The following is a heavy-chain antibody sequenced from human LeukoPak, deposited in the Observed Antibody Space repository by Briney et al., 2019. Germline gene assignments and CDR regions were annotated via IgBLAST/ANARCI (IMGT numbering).Heavy chain of an antibody. Sequence: GGSLRLSCAASGFTVSSYAMHWVRQPIGKGLEWVSALGIAGDTFYPGSVKGRFTISRENAKNSLYLQMNSLRAEDTAMYYCARQKQSHGNFDYWGQGTLVTVSS. D-gene: IGHD1-26*01. V-gene: IGHV3-13*01. CDR2: LGIAGDT. CDR3: ARQKQSHGNFDY. J-gene: IGHJ4*02. CDR1: GFTVSSYA.